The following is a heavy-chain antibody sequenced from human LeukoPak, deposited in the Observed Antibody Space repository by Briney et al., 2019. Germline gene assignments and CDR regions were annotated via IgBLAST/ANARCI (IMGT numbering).Heavy chain of an antibody. CDR1: GGTFSSYA. Sequence: SVKVSCKASGGTFSSYAISWVRQAPGQGLEWMGGIIPIFGTANYAQKIQGRVTITADESTSTAYMELSSLRSEDTAVYYCARVLYRCSSTSCYVMMGEAFDPWGQGTLVTVSS. V-gene: IGHV1-69*01. D-gene: IGHD2-2*01. CDR2: IIPIFGTA. CDR3: ARVLYRCSSTSCYVMMGEAFDP. J-gene: IGHJ5*02.